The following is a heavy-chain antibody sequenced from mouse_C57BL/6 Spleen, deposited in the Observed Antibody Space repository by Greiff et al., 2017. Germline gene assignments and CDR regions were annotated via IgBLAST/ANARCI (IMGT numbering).Heavy chain of an antibody. Sequence: QVQLQQPGAELVKPGASVKLSCKASGYTFTSYWMQWVKQRPGQGLEWIGEIDPSDSYTNYNQKFKGKATLTVDTSSSTAYMHLSSLTSEDSAVYYCARILHWYFDVWGTGTTVTVSS. J-gene: IGHJ1*03. V-gene: IGHV1-50*01. CDR2: IDPSDSYT. CDR3: ARILHWYFDV. CDR1: GYTFTSYW.